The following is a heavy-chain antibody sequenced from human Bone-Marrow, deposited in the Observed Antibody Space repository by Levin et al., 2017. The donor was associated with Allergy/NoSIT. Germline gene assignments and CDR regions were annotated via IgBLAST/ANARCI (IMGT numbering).Heavy chain of an antibody. CDR1: GYTFNNYW. J-gene: IGHJ6*02. CDR2: FHPADSES. D-gene: IGHD2-15*01. CDR3: ARHGGFCSGGRCYGNYYYDLDV. V-gene: IGHV5-51*01. Sequence: GESLKISCKGSGYTFNNYWIAWVRQIPGKGLEWMGSFHPADSESKNNPSFQGQVTISADTSITTAYLQWGSLKASDSAIYYCARHGGFCSGGRCYGNYYYDLDVWGQGTTVTVSS.